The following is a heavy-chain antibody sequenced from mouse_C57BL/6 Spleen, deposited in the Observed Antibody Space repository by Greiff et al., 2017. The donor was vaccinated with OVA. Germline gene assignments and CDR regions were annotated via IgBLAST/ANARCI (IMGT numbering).Heavy chain of an antibody. D-gene: IGHD3-2*02. J-gene: IGHJ2*01. CDR1: GYTFTSYW. CDR2: IDPSDSET. Sequence: QQSCKASGYTFTSYWMHWVKQRPIQGLEWIGNIDPSDSETHYNQKFKDKATLTVDKSSSTAYMQLSSLTSEDSAVYYCARGSGYLDYWGQGTTLTVSS. CDR3: ARGSGYLDY. V-gene: IGHV1-52*01.